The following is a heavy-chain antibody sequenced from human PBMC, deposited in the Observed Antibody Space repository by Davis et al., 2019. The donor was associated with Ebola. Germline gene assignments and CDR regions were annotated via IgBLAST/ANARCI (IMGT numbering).Heavy chain of an antibody. CDR2: INNDGSSA. D-gene: IGHD2-15*01. CDR1: GFTFSGYE. CDR3: GSPVVA. J-gene: IGHJ4*02. Sequence: GESLKISCAASGFTFSGYEMNWVRQAPGKGLEWVSRINNDGSSATYADSVKGRFTVSRDNTKETLYLQMNSLRAEDTAVYYCGSPVVAWGQGTLVTVSS. V-gene: IGHV3-74*03.